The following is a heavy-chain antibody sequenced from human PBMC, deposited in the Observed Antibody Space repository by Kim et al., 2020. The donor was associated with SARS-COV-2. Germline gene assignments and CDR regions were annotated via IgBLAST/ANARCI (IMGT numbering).Heavy chain of an antibody. CDR2: ISWNSGSI. CDR3: AKDMTSYCGGDCYFDY. D-gene: IGHD2-21*02. Sequence: GGSLRLSCAASGFTFGDYAMHWVRQAPGKGLEWVSGISWNSGSICYADSVKGRFTISRDNAKNSLYLQMNSLRAEDTALYYCAKDMTSYCGGDCYFDYWGQGTLVTVSS. J-gene: IGHJ4*02. V-gene: IGHV3-9*01. CDR1: GFTFGDYA.